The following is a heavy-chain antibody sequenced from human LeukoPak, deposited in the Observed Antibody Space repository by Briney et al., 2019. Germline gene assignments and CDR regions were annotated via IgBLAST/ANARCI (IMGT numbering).Heavy chain of an antibody. J-gene: IGHJ4*02. CDR2: IKQDGSEK. D-gene: IGHD2-2*01. Sequence: GGSLRLSCAASGFTFSSYLMSWVRQAPGKGLEWVANIKQDGSEKYYVDSVKGRFTISRDNAKNSLYLQMNSLRAEDTAVYYCVRAWAAALDYWGQGTLVTVSS. V-gene: IGHV3-7*01. CDR1: GFTFSSYL. CDR3: VRAWAAALDY.